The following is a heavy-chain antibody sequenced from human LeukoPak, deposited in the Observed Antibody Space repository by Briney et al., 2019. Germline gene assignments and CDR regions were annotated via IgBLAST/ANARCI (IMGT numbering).Heavy chain of an antibody. D-gene: IGHD1-1*01. CDR2: ISAYNGNT. V-gene: IGHV1-18*01. J-gene: IGHJ4*02. CDR3: ASRYNWNDGDDY. CDR1: GYTFTRSA. Sequence: GASVKVSCKASGYTFTRSAMNWVRQAPGQGLEWMGWISAYNGNTNYAQKLQGRVTMTTDTSTSTAYMELRSLRSDDTAVYYCASRYNWNDGDDYWGQGTLVTVSS.